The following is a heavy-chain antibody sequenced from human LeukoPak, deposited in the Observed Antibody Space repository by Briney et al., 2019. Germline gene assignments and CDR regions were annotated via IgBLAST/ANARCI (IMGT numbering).Heavy chain of an antibody. CDR1: GVSVSRFY. CDR3: VQTTGWPGFDY. J-gene: IGHJ4*02. Sequence: PSETLSLTCTTSGVSVSRFYWXXVRQPPGKGLEWIGNXYSXXPTYFNPSLKXRVIISVDTSKNQFSLNLTSVTAADTAMYYCVQTTGWPGFDYWGQGILVTVSS. D-gene: IGHD1-1*01. V-gene: IGHV4-4*09. CDR2: XYSXXPT.